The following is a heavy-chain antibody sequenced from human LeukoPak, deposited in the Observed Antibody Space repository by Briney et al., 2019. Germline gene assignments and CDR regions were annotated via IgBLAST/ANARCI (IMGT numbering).Heavy chain of an antibody. Sequence: PGGSLRLSCAASGFTFSSYGMHWVRQAPGKGLEGVAIISHDGNNKYYADSVKGRFTISRDNSKNTLYLQMNSLRAEDTAVYYCAKEYLSGFDPWGQRTLVTVSS. CDR3: AKEYLSGFDP. CDR2: ISHDGNNK. CDR1: GFTFSSYG. V-gene: IGHV3-30*18. J-gene: IGHJ5*02. D-gene: IGHD1-14*01.